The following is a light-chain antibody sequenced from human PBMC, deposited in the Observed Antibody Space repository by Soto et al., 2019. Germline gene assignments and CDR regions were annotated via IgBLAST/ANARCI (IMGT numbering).Light chain of an antibody. CDR3: QQYSSSPPYT. J-gene: IGKJ2*01. Sequence: EIVLTQSPGTLSLSPGERATLSCRASQSVSSSYLTWYQQKPGQAPRLLIYGASSRATGIPDRFSGSGSGTDFTLNISILEPEDFAVYYCQQYSSSPPYTFGQGTKLEI. V-gene: IGKV3-20*01. CDR1: QSVSSSY. CDR2: GAS.